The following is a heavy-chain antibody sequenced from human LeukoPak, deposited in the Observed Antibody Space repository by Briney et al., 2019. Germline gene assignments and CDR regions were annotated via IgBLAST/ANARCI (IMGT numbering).Heavy chain of an antibody. J-gene: IGHJ5*02. D-gene: IGHD3-10*01. CDR3: ARDHSVGDIAWWFDP. CDR2: INPTGTST. Sequence: ASVEVSCKASGYTFTSYGISWVRQAPGQGLEWVGVINPTGTSTLYAQNFQGRVTLTRDMSTTTDYMELRSLTSEDTAVYYCARDHSVGDIAWWFDPWGQGTLVSVSS. V-gene: IGHV1-46*01. CDR1: GYTFTSYG.